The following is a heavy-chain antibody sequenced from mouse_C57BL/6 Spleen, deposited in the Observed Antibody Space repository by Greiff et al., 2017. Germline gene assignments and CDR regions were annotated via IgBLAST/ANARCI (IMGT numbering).Heavy chain of an antibody. CDR3: ARGGFGDWYFEV. CDR1: GYAFTNYL. J-gene: IGHJ1*03. CDR2: INPGSGGT. Sequence: VQLQQSGAELVRPGASVKVSCKASGYAFTNYLIEWVKQRPGQGLEWIGVINPGSGGTNYNEKFKGKATLTADKSSSTAYMQLSSLTSEDSAVYFCARGGFGDWYFEVWGTGTTVTVSS. V-gene: IGHV1-54*01.